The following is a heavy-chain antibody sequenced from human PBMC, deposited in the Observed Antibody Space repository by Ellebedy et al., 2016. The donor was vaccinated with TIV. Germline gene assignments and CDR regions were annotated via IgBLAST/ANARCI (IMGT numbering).Heavy chain of an antibody. J-gene: IGHJ4*02. CDR2: ISYSVTT. D-gene: IGHD3-10*01. Sequence: MPSETLSLTCTVSGGSISSYFWTWIRQPPGKGLEWIGYISYSVTTHYNPALESRVTISGDTSKNRVSLKLNSVTAADTAVYYCAKTSMVRGVMGFDTWGQGTLVTVSS. V-gene: IGHV4-59*01. CDR1: GGSISSYF. CDR3: AKTSMVRGVMGFDT.